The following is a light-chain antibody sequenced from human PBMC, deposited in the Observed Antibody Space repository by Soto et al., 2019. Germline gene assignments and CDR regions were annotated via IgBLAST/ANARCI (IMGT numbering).Light chain of an antibody. V-gene: IGKV3-15*01. J-gene: IGKJ5*01. CDR2: GAS. CDR1: QSVSNY. Sequence: EIVMTQSPGTLSLSPWERATLSCRASQSVSNYLAWYQQKPGQAPRLLIYGASTRATGIPARFSGSGSGTEFTLTISSLQSEDFAVYYCQQYNNWPPITFGQGTRLEIK. CDR3: QQYNNWPPIT.